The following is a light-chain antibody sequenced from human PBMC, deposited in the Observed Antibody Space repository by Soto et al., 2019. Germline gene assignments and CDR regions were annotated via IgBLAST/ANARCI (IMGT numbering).Light chain of an antibody. CDR2: AAS. CDR3: QQSYSTHRK. Sequence: DIQMTQSPSSLSASVGDRVTITCRASQSISSYLNWYQQKPGKAPKLLIYAASSLQSGVPSRFSGSGSGTDFTLTISSLQPEDFATYYCQQSYSTHRKFGKVTKAYIK. V-gene: IGKV1-39*01. CDR1: QSISSY. J-gene: IGKJ1*01.